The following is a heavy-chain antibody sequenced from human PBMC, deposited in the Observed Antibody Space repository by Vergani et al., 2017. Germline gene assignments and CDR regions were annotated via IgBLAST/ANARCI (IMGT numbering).Heavy chain of an antibody. CDR2: IDFKGNDA. CDR1: GFTFSSDG. CDR3: AKQYVGTSDC. J-gene: IGHJ4*02. Sequence: QMQLVESGGGVIQPGGSLRLSCAASGFTFSSDGLPWVRQAPGKGLEWVALIDFKGNDADYTDSVRGRFIISRDNSKNTLYLQMNSLRVEDTALYYCAKQYVGTSDCWGQGTLVTVSS. V-gene: IGHV3-30*02. D-gene: IGHD1-26*01.